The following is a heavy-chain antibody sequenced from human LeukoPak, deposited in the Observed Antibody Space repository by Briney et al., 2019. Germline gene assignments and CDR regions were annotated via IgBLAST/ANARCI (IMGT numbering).Heavy chain of an antibody. CDR1: GFTFSSYG. CDR2: ISYDGSNK. CDR3: ALTTEVVVAATFDY. J-gene: IGHJ4*02. Sequence: GGSLRLSCAASGFTFSSYGMHWVRQAPGKGLEWVAVISYDGSNKYYADSVKGRFTISRDNSKNTLYLQMNSLRAEDTAVYYCALTTEVVVAATFDYWGQGTLVTVSS. D-gene: IGHD2-15*01. V-gene: IGHV3-30*03.